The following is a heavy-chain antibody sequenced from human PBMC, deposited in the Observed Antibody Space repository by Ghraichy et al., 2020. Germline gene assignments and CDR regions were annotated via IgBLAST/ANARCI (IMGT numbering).Heavy chain of an antibody. CDR2: TYSRSKWYN. CDR3: ARESYSSGWYQTTYYYYGMDL. J-gene: IGHJ6*02. CDR1: GDSVSSNSAA. D-gene: IGHD6-19*01. Sequence: SQTLSLTCAISGDSVSSNSAAWNWIRQSPSRGLEWLGRTYSRSKWYNDYAVSVKSRITINPDTSKNQFSLQLNSVTPEDTAVYYCARESYSSGWYQTTYYYYGMDLWGQGTTVTVSS. V-gene: IGHV6-1*01.